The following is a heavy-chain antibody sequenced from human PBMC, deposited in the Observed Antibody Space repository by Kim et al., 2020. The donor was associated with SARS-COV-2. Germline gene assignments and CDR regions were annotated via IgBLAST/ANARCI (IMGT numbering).Heavy chain of an antibody. D-gene: IGHD3-3*01. V-gene: IGHV4-39*01. Sequence: YYHPSLKSRATISVDTSKNQFSLKLSSVTAADTAVYYCASTSGPVSFDYWGQGTLVTVSS. CDR3: ASTSGPVSFDY. J-gene: IGHJ4*02.